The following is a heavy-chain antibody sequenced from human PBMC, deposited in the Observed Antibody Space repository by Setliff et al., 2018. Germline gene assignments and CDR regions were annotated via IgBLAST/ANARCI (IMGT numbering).Heavy chain of an antibody. J-gene: IGHJ4*02. Sequence: SETLSLTCTVSGGSISSSSYYWGWIRQPPGKGLEWIGSIYYSGNTNYNPSLKSRVTISVDTSKKQFSLKLSSVTAADTAVYYCARGIVAGTGAPGYWGQGTLVTVSS. CDR3: ARGIVAGTGAPGY. V-gene: IGHV4-39*07. CDR1: GGSISSSSYY. CDR2: IYYSGNT. D-gene: IGHD6-19*01.